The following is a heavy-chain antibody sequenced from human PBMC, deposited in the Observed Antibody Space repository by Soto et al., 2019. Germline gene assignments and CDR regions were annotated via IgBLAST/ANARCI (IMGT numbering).Heavy chain of an antibody. J-gene: IGHJ4*02. CDR2: ISYDGTKT. Sequence: QVQLVESGGGVVQPGRSLRVSCAASGFTFSIYAMHWVRQAPGTGLEWVAVISYDGTKTYYADSVKGRFTISRDNSKNTVYLQMNSLRDEDTAVYYCAEDRGPRRQWLLDPFDYWGQGTLVTVSP. CDR3: AEDRGPRRQWLLDPFDY. CDR1: GFTFSIYA. V-gene: IGHV3-30*18. D-gene: IGHD6-19*01.